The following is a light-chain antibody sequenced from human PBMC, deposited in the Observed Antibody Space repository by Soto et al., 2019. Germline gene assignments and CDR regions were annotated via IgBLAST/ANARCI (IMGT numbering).Light chain of an antibody. CDR3: QQYHNWPLT. CDR1: QSVSSN. V-gene: IGKV3-15*01. Sequence: EIVMTQSPATLSVSPGERATLSCRASQSVSSNLAWYQQKAGQAPRLLMYGAYTRATGIPVRFSGSGSGTEFTLTISSLQSEDFAVCYCQQYHNWPLTFGGGTKVEIK. CDR2: GAY. J-gene: IGKJ4*01.